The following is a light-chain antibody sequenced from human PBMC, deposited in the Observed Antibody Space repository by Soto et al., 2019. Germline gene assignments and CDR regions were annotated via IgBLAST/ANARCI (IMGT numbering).Light chain of an antibody. CDR3: QQYGSSGT. J-gene: IGKJ5*01. CDR1: QSVSSW. V-gene: IGKV3-20*01. CDR2: GAS. Sequence: TQSPSTLSASVGDRVTIPCGASQSVSSWLAWYQQKPGQAPRLLIYGASNRATGIPDRFSGSGSGTDFTLTISRLEPEDFAVYYCQQYGSSGTFGQGTRLEIK.